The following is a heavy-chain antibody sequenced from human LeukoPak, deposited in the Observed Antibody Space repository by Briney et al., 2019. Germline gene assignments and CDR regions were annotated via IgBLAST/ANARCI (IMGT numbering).Heavy chain of an antibody. Sequence: SGGSLRLSCVASGFAFSSYWMTWVRQAPGKGLEWVANIRQDGGEEYYVDSVKGRFTISRDNAKNSLFLQMNSLRVEDTAVYYCARLGGSYYTYWAQGTLVTVSS. CDR1: GFAFSSYW. CDR2: IRQDGGEE. J-gene: IGHJ4*02. V-gene: IGHV3-7*01. D-gene: IGHD1-26*01. CDR3: ARLGGSYYTY.